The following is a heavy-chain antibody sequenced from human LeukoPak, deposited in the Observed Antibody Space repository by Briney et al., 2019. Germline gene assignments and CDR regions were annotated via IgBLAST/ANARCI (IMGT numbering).Heavy chain of an antibody. D-gene: IGHD4-17*01. CDR1: GFTFGDYA. V-gene: IGHV3-49*03. J-gene: IGHJ4*02. CDR3: SRFKSTVTTLFDY. Sequence: GGSLRLSCTASGFTFGDYAMSWFRQAPGKGLEWVGFIRSKAYGGTPEYAAFVKGRFIISRDDSKSIAYLQMNSLKTEDTAAYYCSRFKSTVTTLFDYWGQGALVTVSS. CDR2: IRSKAYGGTP.